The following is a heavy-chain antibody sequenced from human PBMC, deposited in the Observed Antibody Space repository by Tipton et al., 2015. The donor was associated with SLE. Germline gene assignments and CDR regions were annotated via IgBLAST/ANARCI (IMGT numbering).Heavy chain of an antibody. V-gene: IGHV3-7*03. CDR1: GFTFSSYS. CDR2: INQDGSET. D-gene: IGHD3-9*01. J-gene: IGHJ3*02. Sequence: GSLRLSCAASGFTFSSYSMNWVRQAPGKGLEWVANINQDGSETYSVDSVKGRFTISRDNGKNSLSLQMNSLRAEGAEDTAVYYCARARAYDIQGAFDIWGQGTMVTVSS. CDR3: ARARAYDIQGAFDI.